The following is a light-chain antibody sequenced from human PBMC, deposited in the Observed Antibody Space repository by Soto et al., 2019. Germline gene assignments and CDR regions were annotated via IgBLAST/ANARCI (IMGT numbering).Light chain of an antibody. V-gene: IGLV2-8*01. CDR1: SSDVGGYNY. Sequence: QSALTQPPSASGSPGQSVTISCTGTSSDVGGYNYVSWYQQHPGKVPKLMIYEVNKRPSGVPDRFSGSKSGNTASLTVSWLQAEDEAYYYCTSYAGGNNVFGTGTKLTVL. CDR2: EVN. J-gene: IGLJ1*01. CDR3: TSYAGGNNV.